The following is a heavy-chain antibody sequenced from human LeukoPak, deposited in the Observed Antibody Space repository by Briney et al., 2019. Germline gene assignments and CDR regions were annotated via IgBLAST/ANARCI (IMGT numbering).Heavy chain of an antibody. CDR3: AKHPRSGYDSSGYYAFDI. D-gene: IGHD3-22*01. CDR2: IKQDGSEK. CDR1: GFTFSSYW. V-gene: IGHV3-7*01. J-gene: IGHJ3*02. Sequence: GGSLRLSCAASGFTFSSYWMSWVRQAPGKGLEWVANIKQDGSEKYYVDSVKGRFTISRDNAKNSLYLQMNSLRAEDTAAYYCAKHPRSGYDSSGYYAFDIWGQGTMVTVSS.